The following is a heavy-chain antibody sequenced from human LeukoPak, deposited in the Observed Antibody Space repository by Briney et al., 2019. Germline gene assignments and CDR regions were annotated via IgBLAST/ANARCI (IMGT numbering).Heavy chain of an antibody. J-gene: IGHJ4*02. CDR1: GGSISSIY. Sequence: SETLSLTYTVSGGSISSIYWSWIRQPAGKGLEWIGRIYTSGSPNYNPSLKSQVTMSVDTSKNQFSLKLSSVTAADTAVYYCARHLCSGGSCYFDYWGQGTLVTVSS. V-gene: IGHV4-4*07. D-gene: IGHD2-15*01. CDR2: IYTSGSP. CDR3: ARHLCSGGSCYFDY.